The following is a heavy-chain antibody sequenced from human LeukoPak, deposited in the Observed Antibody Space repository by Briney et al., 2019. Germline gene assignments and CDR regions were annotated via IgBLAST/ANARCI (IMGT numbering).Heavy chain of an antibody. CDR3: ARVVPAAMFTLSSDNWFDP. V-gene: IGHV3-7*01. J-gene: IGHJ5*02. D-gene: IGHD2-2*01. Sequence: ETLSLTCTVSGGSISSSSYYWGWIRQPPGKGLEWVANIKQDGSEKYYVDSVKGRFTISRDNAKNSLYLQMNSLRAEDTAVYYCARVVPAAMFTLSSDNWFDPWGQGTLVTVSS. CDR1: GGSISSSSYY. CDR2: IKQDGSEK.